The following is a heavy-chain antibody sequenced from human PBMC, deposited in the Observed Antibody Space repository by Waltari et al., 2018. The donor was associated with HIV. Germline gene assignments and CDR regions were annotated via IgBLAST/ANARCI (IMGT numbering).Heavy chain of an antibody. J-gene: IGHJ5*02. CDR2: IRDNGQT. CDR1: GASLKASF. CDR3: AKMSAIAPGTPGRVDH. V-gene: IGHV4-59*01. Sequence: QVQLQESGPGLVRPSGTLSLSCLVPGASLKASFWTWIRQPPERGLEYIAYIRDNGQTNYSPSFKSRVVLSIDTSKNQVSLKLHSVTTADTGVYYCAKMSAIAPGTPGRVDHWGRGALVTVSS. D-gene: IGHD2-21*01.